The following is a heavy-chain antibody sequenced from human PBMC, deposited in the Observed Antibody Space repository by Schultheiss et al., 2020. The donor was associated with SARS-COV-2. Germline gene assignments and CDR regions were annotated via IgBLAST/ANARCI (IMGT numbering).Heavy chain of an antibody. CDR3: ARDRSWQQPGYGMDV. J-gene: IGHJ6*02. CDR2: IYYSGST. V-gene: IGHV4-61*01. Sequence: SETLSLTCTVSGGSISSSRYYWGWIRQPPGKGLEWIGYIYYSGSTNYNPSLKSRVTISVDTSKNQFSLKLSSVTAADTAVYYCARDRSWQQPGYGMDVWGQGTTVTVSS. D-gene: IGHD1-14*01. CDR1: GGSISSSRYY.